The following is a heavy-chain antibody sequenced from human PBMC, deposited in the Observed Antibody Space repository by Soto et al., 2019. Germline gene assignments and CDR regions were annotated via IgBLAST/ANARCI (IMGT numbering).Heavy chain of an antibody. J-gene: IGHJ4*02. CDR2: ISPSSTFI. D-gene: IGHD3-22*01. CDR1: GFTFSLYS. CDR3: VRARATDSRPDY. V-gene: IGHV3-21*01. Sequence: WWSLRLSCLASGFTFSLYSMVWFRRPPGKGLEWVSSISPSSTFIYYADSLQGRFSISRDNAKNSLYLQMDSLRVEDTATYFCVRARATDSRPDYWGQGSLVTVSS.